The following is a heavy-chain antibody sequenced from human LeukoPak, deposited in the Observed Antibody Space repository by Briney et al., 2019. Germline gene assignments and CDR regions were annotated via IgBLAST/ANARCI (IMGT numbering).Heavy chain of an antibody. Sequence: PGGSLRLSCAASGFTFSSYSMNWVRQAPGQGLEWVSYISSSSSTIYYADSVKGRFTISRDNAKNSLYLQMNSLRDEDTAAYYCARDDLQRGLLDFDYWGQGTLVTVSS. D-gene: IGHD3-3*01. J-gene: IGHJ4*02. CDR3: ARDDLQRGLLDFDY. CDR1: GFTFSSYS. CDR2: ISSSSSTI. V-gene: IGHV3-48*02.